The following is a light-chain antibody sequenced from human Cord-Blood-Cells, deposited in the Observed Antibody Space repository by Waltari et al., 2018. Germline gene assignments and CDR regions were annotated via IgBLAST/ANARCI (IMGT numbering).Light chain of an antibody. V-gene: IGKV1-33*01. CDR2: DAS. Sequence: DIQLTQSPSSLSASVGDRVTITCQASQEISNYLNWYQQKPGKAPKLMIYDASNLETGVPSRFSGSRSGTDFTFTISSLQPEDIATYYCQQYDNLPLTFGGGTKVEIK. CDR1: QEISNY. J-gene: IGKJ4*01. CDR3: QQYDNLPLT.